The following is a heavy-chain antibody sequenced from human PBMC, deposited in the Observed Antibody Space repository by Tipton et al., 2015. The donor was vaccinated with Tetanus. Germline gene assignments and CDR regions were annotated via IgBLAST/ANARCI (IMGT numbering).Heavy chain of an antibody. J-gene: IGHJ6*02. CDR1: GFTFSSYG. CDR3: AKSSTKHSFDYPSYYGWDV. D-gene: IGHD5-12*01. V-gene: IGHV3-30*18. Sequence: SLRLSCAASGFTFSSYGMHWVRQAPGKGLEWVAFIVYDGSNKYYADSVKGRFTISRDNSKKTLYLQMNSLTAEDTAVYYCAKSSTKHSFDYPSYYGWDVWGQGTTVTVSS. CDR2: IVYDGSNK.